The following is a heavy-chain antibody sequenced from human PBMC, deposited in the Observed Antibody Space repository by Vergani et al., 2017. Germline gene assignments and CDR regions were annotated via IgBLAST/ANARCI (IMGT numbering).Heavy chain of an antibody. CDR2: IRYDGSNK. CDR1: GFTFSSYG. Sequence: QVQLVESGGGVVQPGGSLRLSCAASGFTFSSYGMHWVRQAPGKRLEWVAFIRYDGSNKYYADSVKGRFTISRDNSKDTLYLQMNSLRAEDTAVYYCAKVVVVVPAGRQGYYGMDVWGQG. J-gene: IGHJ6*02. V-gene: IGHV3-30*02. D-gene: IGHD2-2*01. CDR3: AKVVVVVPAGRQGYYGMDV.